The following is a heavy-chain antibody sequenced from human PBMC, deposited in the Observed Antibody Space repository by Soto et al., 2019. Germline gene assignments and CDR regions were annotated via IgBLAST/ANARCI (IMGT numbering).Heavy chain of an antibody. CDR3: ARGARDYDFWSGHYFDY. CDR1: GGTFSSYA. D-gene: IGHD3-3*01. Sequence: QLQLVQSGAEVKKPGSSVKVSCKASGGTFSSYAISWVRQAPGQGLEWMGGIIPIFGTANYAQKFQGRVTITADESTSTAYMELSSLRSEDTAVYYCARGARDYDFWSGHYFDYWGQGTLVTVSS. J-gene: IGHJ4*02. V-gene: IGHV1-69*01. CDR2: IIPIFGTA.